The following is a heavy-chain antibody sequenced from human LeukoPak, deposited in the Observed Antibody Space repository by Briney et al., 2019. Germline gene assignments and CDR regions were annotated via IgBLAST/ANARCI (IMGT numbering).Heavy chain of an antibody. CDR3: ARDEYDFLTGYYSYGMDV. D-gene: IGHD3-9*01. J-gene: IGHJ6*02. Sequence: PGGSLRLSCAASGFTFSDYYMNWIRQAPGKGLEWVSYISSGGSTIYYADSVKGRFTISRDNAKNSLYLQMNSLRAEDTAVYYCARDEYDFLTGYYSYGMDVWGQGTTVTVSS. V-gene: IGHV3-11*01. CDR2: ISSGGSTI. CDR1: GFTFSDYY.